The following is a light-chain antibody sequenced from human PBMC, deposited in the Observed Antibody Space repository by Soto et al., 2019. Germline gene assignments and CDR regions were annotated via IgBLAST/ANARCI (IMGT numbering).Light chain of an antibody. Sequence: DIVMTQSPDSLAVSLGERATINCKSSQSVLYSSNNKNYLAWYQQKPGQPPKLLIYWASTLESGVPDRFSGSGSWTDFTLTISSLQAEDVAVYYCQQYYSTPPYTFGQGTKLEIK. V-gene: IGKV4-1*01. CDR2: WAS. CDR3: QQYYSTPPYT. J-gene: IGKJ2*01. CDR1: QSVLYSSNNKNY.